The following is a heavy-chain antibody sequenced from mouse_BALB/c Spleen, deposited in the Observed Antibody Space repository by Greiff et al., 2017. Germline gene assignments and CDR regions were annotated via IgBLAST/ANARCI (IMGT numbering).Heavy chain of an antibody. CDR3: ARHYGSSSWFAY. Sequence: QVQLQQSGAELAKPGASVKMSCKASGYTFTSYWMHWVKQRPGQGLEWIGYINPSTGYTEYNQKFKDKATLTADKSSSTAYMQLSSLTSEDSAVYYCARHYGSSSWFAYWGQGTLVTVSA. CDR2: INPSTGYT. J-gene: IGHJ3*01. CDR1: GYTFTSYW. V-gene: IGHV1-7*01. D-gene: IGHD1-1*01.